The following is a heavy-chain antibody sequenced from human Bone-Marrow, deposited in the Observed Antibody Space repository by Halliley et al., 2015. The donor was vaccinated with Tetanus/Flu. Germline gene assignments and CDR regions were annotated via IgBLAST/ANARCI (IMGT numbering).Heavy chain of an antibody. V-gene: IGHV3-48*03. Sequence: TTFYADSVKGRFTISRDNTKNSLFLQMNSLRAEDTALYHCVREAYGGYDFSRGVAFDLWGRGTMVTVSS. J-gene: IGHJ3*01. CDR2: TT. D-gene: IGHD5-12*01. CDR3: VREAYGGYDFSRGVAFDL.